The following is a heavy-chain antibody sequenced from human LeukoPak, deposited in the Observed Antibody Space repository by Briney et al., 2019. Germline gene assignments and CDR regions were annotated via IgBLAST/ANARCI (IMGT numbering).Heavy chain of an antibody. D-gene: IGHD7-27*01. J-gene: IGHJ6*03. CDR2: INPNSGGT. V-gene: IGHV1-2*02. CDR3: ARDGLNWGYYYYYYYMDV. Sequence: ASVKVSCKASGYTFTGYYMHWVRQAPGQGLEWMGWINPNSGGTNYAQKFQGRVTMTRDTSISTAYMELSRLRSDDTAVYYCARDGLNWGYYYYYYYMDVWGKGTTVTVSS. CDR1: GYTFTGYY.